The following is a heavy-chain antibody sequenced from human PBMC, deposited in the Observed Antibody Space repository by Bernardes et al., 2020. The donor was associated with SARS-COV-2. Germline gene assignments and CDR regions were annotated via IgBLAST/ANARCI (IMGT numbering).Heavy chain of an antibody. V-gene: IGHV3-21*01. CDR3: ARDGGRGYSGYDSWDYYYYGMDV. D-gene: IGHD5-12*01. CDR1: GFTFSTYS. J-gene: IGHJ6*02. CDR2: ISSSSTYI. Sequence: GGSLRLSCAASGFTFSTYSMNWVRQAPGKGLEWVSSISSSSTYIYYADSVKGRFTISRDNGKNSLYLQMNSLRAEDTAVYYCARDGGRGYSGYDSWDYYYYGMDVWGQGTTVTVSS.